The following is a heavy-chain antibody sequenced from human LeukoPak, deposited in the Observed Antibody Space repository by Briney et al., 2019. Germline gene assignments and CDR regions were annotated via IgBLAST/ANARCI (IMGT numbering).Heavy chain of an antibody. CDR1: GYSISSGYY. J-gene: IGHJ6*03. Sequence: PSETLSLTCTVSGYSISSGYYWGWIRQPPGKGLEWIGSIYHSGSTYYNPSLKSRVTISVDTSKNQFSLKLSSVTAAVTAVYYCARVDALLRPDYYYMDVWGKGTTVTVSS. V-gene: IGHV4-38-2*02. D-gene: IGHD3-22*01. CDR3: ARVDALLRPDYYYMDV. CDR2: IYHSGST.